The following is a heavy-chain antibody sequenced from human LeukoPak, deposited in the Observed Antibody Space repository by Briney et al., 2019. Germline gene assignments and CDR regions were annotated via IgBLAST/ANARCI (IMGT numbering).Heavy chain of an antibody. CDR1: GGSFNGYY. V-gene: IGHV4-34*01. D-gene: IGHD2-21*02. CDR3: ARGIPLLKWFDP. J-gene: IGHJ5*02. Sequence: PSETLSLTCAVYGGSFNGYYWTWIRQAPGKGLEWIGEVHDRGSTSYNPSLESRVTISVDTSRKQFSLKMTSVTAADTAVYYCARGIPLLKWFDPWGQGNLVTVSS. CDR2: VHDRGST.